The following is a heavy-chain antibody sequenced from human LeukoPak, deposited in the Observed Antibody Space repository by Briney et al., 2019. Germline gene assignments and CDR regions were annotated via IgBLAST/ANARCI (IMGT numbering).Heavy chain of an antibody. D-gene: IGHD6-6*01. CDR3: ARVRSIAARRGSNWFDP. J-gene: IGHJ5*02. V-gene: IGHV1-8*03. CDR1: GGTFSSYA. CDR2: MNPNSGNT. Sequence: ASVKVSCKASGGTFSSYAISWVRQATGQGLEWMGWMNPNSGNTGYAQKFQGRVTITRNTSISTAYMELSSLRSEDTAVYYCARVRSIAARRGSNWFDPWGQGTLVTVSS.